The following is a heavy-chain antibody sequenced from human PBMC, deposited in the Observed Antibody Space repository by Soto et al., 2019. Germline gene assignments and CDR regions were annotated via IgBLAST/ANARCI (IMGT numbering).Heavy chain of an antibody. CDR1: GYTFTSYG. V-gene: IGHV1-18*04. CDR3: ARDYAPYSGGNPGYSVSFDS. CDR2: ISAYNGNT. Sequence: ASVKVSCKASGYTFTSYGISWVRQAPGQGLEWMGWISAYNGNTNYAQKLQGRVTMTTDTSTSTAYMELRSLRSDDTAVYSCARDYAPYSGGNPGYSVSFDSCGQRTLVTVS. D-gene: IGHD3-9*01. J-gene: IGHJ4*02.